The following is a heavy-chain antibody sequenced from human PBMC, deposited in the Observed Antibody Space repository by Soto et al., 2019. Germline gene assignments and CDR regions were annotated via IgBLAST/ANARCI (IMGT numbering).Heavy chain of an antibody. CDR3: AKPSGSYLYYFDY. J-gene: IGHJ4*02. CDR1: GGSISRSFYY. D-gene: IGHD1-26*01. V-gene: IGHV4-39*01. Sequence: SETLSLTCTVSGGSISRSFYYWGWIRQPPGKGLEWIGSIYYSGGTYYNPSFKSRVTISVDTSKNQFSLKLSSVTAADTAVYYCAKPSGSYLYYFDYWGQGTLVTVSS. CDR2: IYYSGGT.